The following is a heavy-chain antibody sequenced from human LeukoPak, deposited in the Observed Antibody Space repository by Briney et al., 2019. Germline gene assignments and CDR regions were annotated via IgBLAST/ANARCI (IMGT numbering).Heavy chain of an antibody. D-gene: IGHD3-10*01. CDR1: GFTFSSYG. CDR2: IWYDGSNK. CDR3: AKEFNRGVPDY. V-gene: IGHV3-30*02. Sequence: PGGSLRLSCAASGFTFSSYGMHWVRQAPGKGLEWVAVIWYDGSNKYYADSVKGRFTISRDNSKNTLYLQMSSLRAEDTAVYYCAKEFNRGVPDYWGQGTLVTVPS. J-gene: IGHJ4*02.